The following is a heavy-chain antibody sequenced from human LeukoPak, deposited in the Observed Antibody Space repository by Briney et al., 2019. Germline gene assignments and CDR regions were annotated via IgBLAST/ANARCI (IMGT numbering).Heavy chain of an antibody. Sequence: GASLRLSCAASGFTFSNYAMNWVRQPPGKGLEWVSGISASGGNTYYADSVKGWFTISRDNNKNTLYLQMHSLRAEDTAVYYCAKEYGDYGPDWFDPWGQGNLVTVSS. J-gene: IGHJ5*02. CDR3: AKEYGDYGPDWFDP. D-gene: IGHD4-17*01. V-gene: IGHV3-23*01. CDR1: GFTFSNYA. CDR2: ISASGGNT.